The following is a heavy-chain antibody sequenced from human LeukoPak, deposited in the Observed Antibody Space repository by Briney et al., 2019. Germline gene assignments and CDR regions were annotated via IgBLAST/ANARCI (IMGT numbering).Heavy chain of an antibody. Sequence: ASVKDSCKASGYTFTSYGISWVRQAPGQGLEGMGWISASKGNTNYAQKLKGRATMTTDKSTRTAYSELRSLRSDDTAVYYCARAESNWKYWSPFWFGPRGQGTLVTGPS. CDR1: GYTFTSYG. D-gene: IGHD1-7*01. J-gene: IGHJ5*02. CDR3: ARAESNWKYWSPFWFGP. V-gene: IGHV1-18*01. CDR2: ISASKGNT.